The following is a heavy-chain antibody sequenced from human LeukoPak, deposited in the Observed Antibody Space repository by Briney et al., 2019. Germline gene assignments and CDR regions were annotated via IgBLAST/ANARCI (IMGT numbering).Heavy chain of an antibody. D-gene: IGHD3-10*01. CDR1: GGSISNYD. CDR2: MYTSGSP. Sequence: SETLSLTCTVSGGSISNYDWSWIRQPAGKGLEWIGRMYTSGSPNYNPSLKSRVTMSVDMSTRQISLKLSSVTAADTAVYYCARGSGGDGSGSLWGQGTLVTVSS. V-gene: IGHV4-4*07. CDR3: ARGSGGDGSGSL. J-gene: IGHJ4*02.